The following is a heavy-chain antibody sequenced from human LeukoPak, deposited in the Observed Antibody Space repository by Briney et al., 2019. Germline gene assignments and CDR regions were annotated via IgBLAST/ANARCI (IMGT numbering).Heavy chain of an antibody. D-gene: IGHD6-19*01. CDR3: AREPDIAVADNYYGMDV. CDR2: INPNSGGT. Sequence: ASVKVSCKASGYTFTGYYMHWVRQAPGQGLEWMGWINPNSGGTNYAQKFQGRVTMTRGTSISTAYMELSRLRSDDTAVYYCAREPDIAVADNYYGMDVWGQGTTVTVSS. J-gene: IGHJ6*02. CDR1: GYTFTGYY. V-gene: IGHV1-2*02.